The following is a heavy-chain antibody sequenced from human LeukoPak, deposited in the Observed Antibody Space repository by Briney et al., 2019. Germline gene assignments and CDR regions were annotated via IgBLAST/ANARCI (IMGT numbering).Heavy chain of an antibody. D-gene: IGHD5-24*01. J-gene: IGHJ6*02. CDR2: ISSSSTI. CDR3: ARDQKMATTPTGDYYGMDV. CDR1: GFTFSDYY. V-gene: IGHV3-69-1*01. Sequence: GGSLRLSCAASGFTFSDYYMNWVRQAPGKGLEWVSSISSSSTIYYADSVKGRFTISRDNAKNSLYLQMNSLRAEDTAVYYCARDQKMATTPTGDYYGMDVWGQGTTVTVSS.